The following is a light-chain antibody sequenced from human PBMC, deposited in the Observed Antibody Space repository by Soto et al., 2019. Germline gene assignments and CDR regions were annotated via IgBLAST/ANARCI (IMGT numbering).Light chain of an antibody. CDR3: SSYTRNSTYV. Sequence: QSALTQPASVSGSPGQSITISCTGTSSDIGHYNYVSWYQQYPGKAPKLMIYEVNNRPSGVSNRFSGSKSGNTASLTISGLQPEDEADSYCSSYTRNSTYVFGTGTKVTVL. J-gene: IGLJ1*01. CDR1: SSDIGHYNY. V-gene: IGLV2-14*01. CDR2: EVN.